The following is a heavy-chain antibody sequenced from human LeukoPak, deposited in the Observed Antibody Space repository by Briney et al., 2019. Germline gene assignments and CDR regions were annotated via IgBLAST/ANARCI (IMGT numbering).Heavy chain of an antibody. CDR3: ASLSSASGY. CDR1: GFTFSSYG. J-gene: IGHJ4*02. V-gene: IGHV3-30*03. CDR2: ISYDGSNK. D-gene: IGHD6-19*01. Sequence: GGSLRLSCAASGFTFSSYGMHWVRQAPGKGLEWVAVISYDGSNKYYADSVKGRFTISRDNSKNTLYLQMNSLRAEDTAVYYCASLSSASGYWGQGTLVTVSS.